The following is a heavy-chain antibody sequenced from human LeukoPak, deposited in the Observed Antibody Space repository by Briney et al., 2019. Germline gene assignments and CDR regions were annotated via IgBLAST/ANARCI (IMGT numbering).Heavy chain of an antibody. V-gene: IGHV4-39*07. CDR1: GGSISSSSYY. CDR2: IYHSGST. CDR3: ASTWGVDDAYDI. Sequence: PSETLSLTCTVSGGSISSSSYYWGWIRQPPGKGLEWIGSIYHSGSTYYNPSLKSRVTISVDTSKNQFSLKLSAVDAADTAGYYCASTWGVDDAYDIWGQGTMVTVSS. D-gene: IGHD3-16*01. J-gene: IGHJ3*02.